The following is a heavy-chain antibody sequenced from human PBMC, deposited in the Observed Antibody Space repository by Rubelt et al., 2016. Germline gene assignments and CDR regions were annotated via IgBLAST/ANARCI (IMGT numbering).Heavy chain of an antibody. D-gene: IGHD3-3*01. J-gene: IGHJ6*02. CDR1: GYTFTSYD. CDR3: ARLSITIFGVVVYYYGMDV. Sequence: QVQLVQSGAEVKKPGASVKVSCKASGYTFTSYDINWVRQATGQGLEWMGWMNPNSGNTGYAQKFQGRVTMTRNTSISTAYMELSSLRSEDTAVYYCARLSITIFGVVVYYYGMDVWGQGTLVTVSS. V-gene: IGHV1-8*01. CDR2: MNPNSGNT.